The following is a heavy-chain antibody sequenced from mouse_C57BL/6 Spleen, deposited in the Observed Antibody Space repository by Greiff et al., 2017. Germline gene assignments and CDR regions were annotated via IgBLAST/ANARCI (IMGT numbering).Heavy chain of an antibody. CDR2: INPSTGGT. V-gene: IGHV1-42*01. D-gene: IGHD4-1*02. CDR1: GYSFTGYY. Sequence: EVQLQESGPELVKPGASVKISCKASGYSFTGYYLNWVKQSPEKSLEWIGEINPSTGGTYYNQQFKAKATLTVDKSSSTAYMQLKGLTSEDSAVYYCAPTAWLAYWGKGTLVTVSA. CDR3: APTAWLAY. J-gene: IGHJ3*01.